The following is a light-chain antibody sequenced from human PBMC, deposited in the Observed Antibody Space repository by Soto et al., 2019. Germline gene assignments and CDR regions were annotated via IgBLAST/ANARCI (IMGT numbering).Light chain of an antibody. CDR1: ISDVSGYNY. V-gene: IGLV2-14*01. J-gene: IGLJ1*01. Sequence: QSALTQPASVSGSPGQSITISCTGTISDVSGYNYVSWYQQHPGKAPKLMIYEVSNRPSGVSNRFSGSKSGNTASLTISGLQAEDEADYYCSSYTSGSTFYVFGTGTKLTVL. CDR3: SSYTSGSTFYV. CDR2: EVS.